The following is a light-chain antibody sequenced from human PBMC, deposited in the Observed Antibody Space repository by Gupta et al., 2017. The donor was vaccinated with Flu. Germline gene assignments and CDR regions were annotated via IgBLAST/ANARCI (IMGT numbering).Light chain of an antibody. J-gene: IGKJ4*01. Sequence: ANLSVSPGEGATLSCRARQNVGFNLAWYQQKPGQAPSLLIFGASTRATGIPARFSGSGAGKDLTLTISSRQSEDFAVYYFQQDNTWPPLTFGGGTKVEIK. CDR1: QNVGFN. CDR3: QQDNTWPPLT. V-gene: IGKV3-15*01. CDR2: GAS.